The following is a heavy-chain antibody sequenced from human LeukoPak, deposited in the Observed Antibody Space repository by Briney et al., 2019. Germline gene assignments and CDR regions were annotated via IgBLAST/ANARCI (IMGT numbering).Heavy chain of an antibody. CDR2: ISSEDGSNK. V-gene: IGHV3-30*04. D-gene: IGHD3-10*01. Sequence: PGGALTLSCVPSAFTSRSFVMHWVRQPPGKGLEWVAAISSEDGSNKYYADSVKGRFTISRDNSKYTVYLEMNSLRVEHTAMYYCSKERPEEYYASGSYFDYWGQGTLVTVSS. CDR1: AFTSRSFV. CDR3: SKERPEEYYASGSYFDY. J-gene: IGHJ4*02.